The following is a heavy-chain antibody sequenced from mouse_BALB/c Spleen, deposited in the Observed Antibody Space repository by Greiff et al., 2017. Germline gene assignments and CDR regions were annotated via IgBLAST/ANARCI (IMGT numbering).Heavy chain of an antibody. J-gene: IGHJ2*01. Sequence: EVKLMESGPELVKPGASVKISCKASGYSFTGYFMNWVMQSHGKSLEWIGRINPYNGDTFYNQKFKGKATLTVDKSSSTAHMELRSLASEDSAVYYCARWGTVVNYWGQGTTLTVSS. CDR1: GYSFTGYF. V-gene: IGHV1-20*02. D-gene: IGHD1-1*01. CDR2: INPYNGDT. CDR3: ARWGTVVNY.